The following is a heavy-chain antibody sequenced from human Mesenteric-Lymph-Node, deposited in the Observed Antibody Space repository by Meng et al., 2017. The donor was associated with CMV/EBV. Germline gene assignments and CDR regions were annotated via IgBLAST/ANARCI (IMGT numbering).Heavy chain of an antibody. J-gene: IGHJ6*02. CDR1: GGSISSSTYF. CDR3: ARGSYITIFGVVAGADYGMDV. CDR2: ISYRGTT. V-gene: IGHV4-39*01. Sequence: SETLSLTCTVSGGSISSSTYFWGWIRQPPGKGPEWIGSISYRGTTYYNPSLKSRVTISVDTTKNQFSLKLSSVTAADTAVYYCARGSYITIFGVVAGADYGMDVWGQGTTVTVSS. D-gene: IGHD3-3*01.